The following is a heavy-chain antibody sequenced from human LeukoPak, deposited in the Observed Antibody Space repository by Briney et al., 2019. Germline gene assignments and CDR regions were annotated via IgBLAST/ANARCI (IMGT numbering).Heavy chain of an antibody. CDR3: ARAITIFGVVNKFDY. J-gene: IGHJ4*02. CDR2: ISAYNGNT. D-gene: IGHD3-3*01. CDR1: GYTFTSYG. V-gene: IGHV1-18*01. Sequence: ASVKVSCTASGYTFTSYGISWVRQAPGQGLEWMGWISAYNGNTNYAQKLQGRVTMTTDTSTSTAYMELRSLRSDDTAVYYCARAITIFGVVNKFDYWGQGTLVTVSS.